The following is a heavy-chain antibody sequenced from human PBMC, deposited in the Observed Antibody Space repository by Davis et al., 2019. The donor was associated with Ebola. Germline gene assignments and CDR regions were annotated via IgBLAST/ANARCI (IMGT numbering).Heavy chain of an antibody. V-gene: IGHV3-53*01. CDR3: AGMPTKTKFDP. CDR1: GFTVALSH. CDR2: LYNDNWP. D-gene: IGHD2-2*01. Sequence: PAGSLRLSCAASGFTVALSHMSWVRQAPGKALEWVATLYNDNWPFYANSVKGRFTISRDTSKNTLSLQMSSLRVEDTAYYHCAGMPTKTKFDPWGPGTLVTVSS. J-gene: IGHJ5*02.